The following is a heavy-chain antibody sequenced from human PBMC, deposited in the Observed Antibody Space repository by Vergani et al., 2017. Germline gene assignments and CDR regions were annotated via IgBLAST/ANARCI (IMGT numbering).Heavy chain of an antibody. CDR2: IWYDGSNK. J-gene: IGHJ3*02. CDR1: GFTFSSYG. CDR3: ARALGSIAAAGMDAFDI. V-gene: IGHV3-33*01. Sequence: VQLVESGGGLVQPGGSLRLSCAASGFTFSSYGMHWVRQAPGKGLEWVAVIWYDGSNKYYADSVKGRFTISRDNSKNTLYLQMNSLRAEDTAVYYCARALGSIAAAGMDAFDIWGQGTMVTVSS. D-gene: IGHD6-13*01.